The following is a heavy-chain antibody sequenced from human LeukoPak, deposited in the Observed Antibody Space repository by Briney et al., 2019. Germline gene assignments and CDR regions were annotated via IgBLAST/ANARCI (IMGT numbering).Heavy chain of an antibody. V-gene: IGHV3-15*01. CDR3: TTELDVRPNHY. CDR2: IKRKSDGGTT. D-gene: IGHD1-14*01. J-gene: IGHJ4*02. Sequence: GGSLRLSCAASGFTFSNAWMSWVCQVPGKGLEWVGRIKRKSDGGTTDYAAPVKGRFTISRDDSKNTLYLQMNSLKSEDTAVYYCTTELDVRPNHYWGQGTLVTVSS. CDR1: GFTFSNAW.